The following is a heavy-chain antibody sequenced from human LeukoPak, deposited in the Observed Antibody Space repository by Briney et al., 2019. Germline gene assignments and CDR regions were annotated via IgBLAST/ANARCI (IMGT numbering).Heavy chain of an antibody. CDR2: IYDSGNT. CDR1: GGSISSWY. V-gene: IGHV4-59*12. CDR3: ARDNGDPPLDS. D-gene: IGHD4-17*01. Sequence: KPSETLSLTCTVSGGSISSWYWSWIRQPPGKGLEWIGYIYDSGNTNYNPSLKSRVTISIDTSKNQFSLKLSSVTAADTAVYYCARDNGDPPLDSWGQGTLVTVSS. J-gene: IGHJ4*02.